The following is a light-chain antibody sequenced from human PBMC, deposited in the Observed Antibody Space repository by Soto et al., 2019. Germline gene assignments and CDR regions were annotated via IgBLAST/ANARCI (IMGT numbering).Light chain of an antibody. J-gene: IGKJ2*01. V-gene: IGKV3-15*01. Sequence: EIVMTQSPATLSVSPGDRATLSCRASQSVSTNLAWHQQRPGQAPRLLIYGASTRATGIPDRFSGSGSGTEFILTIRSLESEDLAVYYCQQYNNWPPYTFGQGTKVDIK. CDR3: QQYNNWPPYT. CDR2: GAS. CDR1: QSVSTN.